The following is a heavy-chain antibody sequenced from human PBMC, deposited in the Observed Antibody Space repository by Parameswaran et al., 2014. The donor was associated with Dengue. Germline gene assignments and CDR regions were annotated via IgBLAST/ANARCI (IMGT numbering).Heavy chain of an antibody. D-gene: IGHD3-16*01. CDR3: ARSKGDGRVGYYYYGMDV. CDR2: ISSSSSYI. V-gene: IGHV3-21*01. J-gene: IGHJ6*02. Sequence: VRQAPGKGLEWVSSISSSSSYIYYADSVKGRFTISRDNAKNSLYLQMNSLRAEDTAVYYCARSKGDGRVGYYYYGMDVWGQGTTVTVSS.